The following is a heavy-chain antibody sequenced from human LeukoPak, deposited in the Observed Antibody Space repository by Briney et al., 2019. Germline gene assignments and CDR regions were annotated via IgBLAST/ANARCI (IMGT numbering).Heavy chain of an antibody. CDR1: GFTFNTYS. CDR2: ISSSSSYI. D-gene: IGHD3-22*01. V-gene: IGHV3-21*01. J-gene: IGHJ5*02. CDR3: ARANYDSSGYYFDWFDP. Sequence: GGSLRLSCEASGFTFNTYSMNWARQAPGKGLEWVSSISSSSSYIYYADSVKGRFTISRDNAKNSLYLQMNSLRAEDTAVYYCARANYDSSGYYFDWFDPWGQGTLVTVSS.